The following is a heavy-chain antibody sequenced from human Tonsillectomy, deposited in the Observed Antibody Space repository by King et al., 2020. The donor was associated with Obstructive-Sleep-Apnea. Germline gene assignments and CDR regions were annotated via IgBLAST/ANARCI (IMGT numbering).Heavy chain of an antibody. CDR2: ISAYNGNK. D-gene: IGHD5-18*01. Sequence: QLVQSGAEVKKPGASVKVSCKASGYTFSNYGISWVRQAPGQGLEWMGWISAYNGNKNYAQKFQGRVTMTIHTSTTTGYMELRSLRSDDTAVYYCARVWGYSHENFYSYGLDVWGPGTTVTVSS. J-gene: IGHJ6*02. CDR3: ARVWGYSHENFYSYGLDV. CDR1: GYTFSNYG. V-gene: IGHV1-18*04.